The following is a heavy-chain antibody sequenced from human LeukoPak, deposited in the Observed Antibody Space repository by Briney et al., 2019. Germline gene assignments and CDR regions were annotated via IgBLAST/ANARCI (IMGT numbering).Heavy chain of an antibody. CDR1: GFTFTKYW. CDR2: IKQDGSEK. CDR3: ARGLLVAAGIDY. J-gene: IGHJ4*02. Sequence: TGGSLRLSCAASGFTFTKYWMTWVRQAPGKGLEWVANIKQDGSEKNYVDPVKGRFTISRDDAKNSLYLQMNSLRAEDTAVYYCARGLLVAAGIDYWGQGALVTVSS. D-gene: IGHD6-13*01. V-gene: IGHV3-7*04.